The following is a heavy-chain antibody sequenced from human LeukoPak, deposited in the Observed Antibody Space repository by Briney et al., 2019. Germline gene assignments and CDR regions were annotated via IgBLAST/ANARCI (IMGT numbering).Heavy chain of an antibody. Sequence: SETLSLTCTVSGGTISSGSFYWSWIRQPAGKGLEWIGRIYSSGITNYNPSLKSRVTISVDTSKNQFSLKLRSVTAADTAVHYCATDQGTVIVPTAIGWFDPWGQGTLVTVSS. CDR1: GGTISSGSFY. CDR2: IYSSGIT. CDR3: ATDQGTVIVPTAIGWFDP. V-gene: IGHV4-61*02. D-gene: IGHD2-2*02. J-gene: IGHJ5*02.